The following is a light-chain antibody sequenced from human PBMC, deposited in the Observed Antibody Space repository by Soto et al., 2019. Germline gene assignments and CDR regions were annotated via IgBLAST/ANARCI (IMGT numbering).Light chain of an antibody. Sequence: QSVLTQPASVSGSPGQSITISCTGTSSDVGGYNYVSWYQQHPGKAPKLMIYDVTYRPSGVSNRFSGSKSGNMASLTISGLQAEDEADYYCSSYTSISTHVFGTGTKVTDL. J-gene: IGLJ1*01. CDR2: DVT. CDR1: SSDVGGYNY. V-gene: IGLV2-14*01. CDR3: SSYTSISTHV.